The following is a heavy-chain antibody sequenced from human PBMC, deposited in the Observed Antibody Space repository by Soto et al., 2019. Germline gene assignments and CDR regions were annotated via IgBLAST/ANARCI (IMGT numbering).Heavy chain of an antibody. J-gene: IGHJ4*02. Sequence: GGSLRLSCAASGFTFSSYAMSWVRQAPGKGLEWVSAISGSGGSTYYADSVKGRFTISRDNSKNTLYLQMNSLRAEDTAVYYCARDNRPYCSGGSCYYFDYWGQGTLVTVSS. V-gene: IGHV3-23*01. CDR3: ARDNRPYCSGGSCYYFDY. CDR2: ISGSGGST. CDR1: GFTFSSYA. D-gene: IGHD2-15*01.